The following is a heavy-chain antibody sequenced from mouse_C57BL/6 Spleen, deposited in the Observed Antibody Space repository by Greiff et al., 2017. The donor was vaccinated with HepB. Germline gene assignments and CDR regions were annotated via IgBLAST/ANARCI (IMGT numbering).Heavy chain of an antibody. Sequence: QVQLKESGAELVKPGASVKISCKASGYAFSSYWMNWVKQRPGKGLEWIGQIYPGDGDTNYNGKFKGKATLTADKSSSTAYMQLSSLTSEDSAVYFCAVTGTSWYFDVWGTGTTVTVSS. D-gene: IGHD4-1*01. V-gene: IGHV1-80*01. J-gene: IGHJ1*03. CDR2: IYPGDGDT. CDR3: AVTGTSWYFDV. CDR1: GYAFSSYW.